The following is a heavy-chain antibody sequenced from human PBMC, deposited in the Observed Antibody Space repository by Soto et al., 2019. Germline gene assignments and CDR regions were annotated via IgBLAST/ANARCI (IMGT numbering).Heavy chain of an antibody. V-gene: IGHV4-59*01. J-gene: IGHJ6*02. D-gene: IGHD5-18*01. Sequence: NPSETLSLTCTVSGGSISIYYWSWIRQPPGKGLEWSGDIDDSGSTNDNPALKSQVTISVDTSKNHFSLKLSSVTHADTAVYYCARGLQLNYSSYYGMDVWGQGNTVNVSS. CDR2: IDDSGST. CDR1: GGSISIYY. CDR3: ARGLQLNYSSYYGMDV.